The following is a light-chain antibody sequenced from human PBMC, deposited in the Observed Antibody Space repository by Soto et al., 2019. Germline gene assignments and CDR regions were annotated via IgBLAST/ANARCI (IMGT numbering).Light chain of an antibody. CDR1: QGVCIT. V-gene: IGKV3-15*01. J-gene: IGKJ4*02. Sequence: EIVMTQSPATLSVSPGEGVTLSCRASQGVCITLAWYQQKPGQTPRLLIYNAFTSASGIPARFSGSGSGSEFTLTYYSLQSEDSEVYYCQRYNDWPLTFGGGTKVEVK. CDR2: NAF. CDR3: QRYNDWPLT.